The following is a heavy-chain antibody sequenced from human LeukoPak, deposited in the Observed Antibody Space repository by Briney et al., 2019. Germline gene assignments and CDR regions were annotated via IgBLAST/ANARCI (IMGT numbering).Heavy chain of an antibody. CDR2: ISGSGGST. D-gene: IGHD6-6*01. J-gene: IGHJ4*02. V-gene: IGHV3-23*01. CDR1: GFTFSSYA. CDR3: AKGSRRSAYSSSSGSNYFDY. Sequence: PGGSLRLSCAASGFTFSSYAMSWVRQAPGKGLEWVSAISGSGGSTYYADSVKGRFTISRDNSKNTLYLQMNSLRAEDTAVYYCAKGSRRSAYSSSSGSNYFDYWGQGTLVTVSS.